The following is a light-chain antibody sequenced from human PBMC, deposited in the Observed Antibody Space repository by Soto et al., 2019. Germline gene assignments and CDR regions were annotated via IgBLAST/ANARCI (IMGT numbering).Light chain of an antibody. CDR2: DAS. V-gene: IGKV3-11*01. CDR1: QSISSY. J-gene: IGKJ4*01. CDR3: QERTDWPLT. Sequence: EIVLTQSPATLSLYPGERATLSCRASQSISSYLAWYQQKPGQAPRLLIYDASERATGIPARFSGSGSGTDLTLTISSLEPEDFAVYYCQERTDWPLTFGGGTKVDIK.